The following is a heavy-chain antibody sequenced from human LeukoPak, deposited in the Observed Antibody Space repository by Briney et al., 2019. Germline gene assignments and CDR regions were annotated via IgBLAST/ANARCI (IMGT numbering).Heavy chain of an antibody. CDR3: ARDPGGSGYSFDS. J-gene: IGHJ4*02. Sequence: PGRSLRLSCAASGLTFSSSGMHWVRQAPGKGLEWVALIWYDGSNKYYADSVKGRFTISRDNSKNTLYLQMNSLRAEDTAIYYCARDPGGSGYSFDSWGQGTLVTVSS. CDR1: GLTFSSSG. D-gene: IGHD6-19*01. V-gene: IGHV3-33*01. CDR2: IWYDGSNK.